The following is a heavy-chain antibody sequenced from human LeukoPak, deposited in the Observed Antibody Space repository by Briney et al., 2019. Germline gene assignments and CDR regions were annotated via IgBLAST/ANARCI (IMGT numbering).Heavy chain of an antibody. D-gene: IGHD6-13*01. Sequence: GASVKLSCTASGYSFTAYNINWVRQAPGQRLEWMGWISTVNGNTKYSQKFQDRVTITMDTSASTAYVDLSSLTSEDTAVYYCARQGAAGPKLDCWGQGTLVTVSS. V-gene: IGHV1-3*04. CDR2: ISTVNGNT. CDR1: GYSFTAYN. CDR3: ARQGAAGPKLDC. J-gene: IGHJ4*02.